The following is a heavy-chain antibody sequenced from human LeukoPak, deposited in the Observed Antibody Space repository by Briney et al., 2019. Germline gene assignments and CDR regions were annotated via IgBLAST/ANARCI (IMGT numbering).Heavy chain of an antibody. V-gene: IGHV1-69*05. D-gene: IGHD2-2*01. CDR2: IIPIFGTA. Sequence: GASVKVSCKASGGTFSSYAISWVRQAPGQGLEWMGGIIPIFGTANYAQKLQGRVTMTTDTSTSTAYMELRSLRSDDTAVYYCARGKPAAIDYWGQGTLVTVSS. CDR3: ARGKPAAIDY. J-gene: IGHJ4*02. CDR1: GGTFSSYA.